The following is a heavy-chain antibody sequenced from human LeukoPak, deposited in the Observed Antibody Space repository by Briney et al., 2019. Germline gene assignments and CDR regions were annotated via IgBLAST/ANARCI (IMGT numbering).Heavy chain of an antibody. V-gene: IGHV4-39*07. Sequence: NSSETLSLTCTVSGGSVSSASDFWGWIRQPPGKGLEWIGTIYYSGTTYYNASLKSRVSISLHTSKNQFSLKLSSVNAADTAVYYCARDPTVVNLGGYFDSWGQGTLVTVSS. CDR3: ARDPTVVNLGGYFDS. CDR2: IYYSGTT. D-gene: IGHD2-21*01. CDR1: GGSVSSASDF. J-gene: IGHJ4*02.